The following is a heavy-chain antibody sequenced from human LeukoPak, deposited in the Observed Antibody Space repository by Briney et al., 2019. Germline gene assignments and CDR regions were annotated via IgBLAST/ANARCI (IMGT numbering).Heavy chain of an antibody. CDR3: ARLTSDFDWLYDWFDP. D-gene: IGHD3-9*01. V-gene: IGHV4-4*07. CDR1: GGSISSYY. Sequence: SETLSLTCTVSGGSISSYYWTWIRQPAGKGLEWIGRIYPSGSTNYNPSLKGRVTMSVDTSKNQFSLKLSSVTAADTAVYYCARLTSDFDWLYDWFDPWGQGTLVTVSS. J-gene: IGHJ5*02. CDR2: IYPSGST.